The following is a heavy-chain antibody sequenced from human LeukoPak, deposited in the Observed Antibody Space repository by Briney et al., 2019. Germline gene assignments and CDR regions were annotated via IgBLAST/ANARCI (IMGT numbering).Heavy chain of an antibody. CDR3: AGGGSRYFFDH. CDR2: IYSGGTT. J-gene: IGHJ4*02. D-gene: IGHD3-9*01. CDR1: GFTVSANY. V-gene: IGHV3-53*01. Sequence: PGGSLRLSCAASGFTVSANYMSWVRQAPGKGLEWVSTIYSGGTTYYADSVKGRFTISRDNSKDTLYLQMNSLRAEDTAVYYCAGGGSRYFFDHWGQGTLVTVSP.